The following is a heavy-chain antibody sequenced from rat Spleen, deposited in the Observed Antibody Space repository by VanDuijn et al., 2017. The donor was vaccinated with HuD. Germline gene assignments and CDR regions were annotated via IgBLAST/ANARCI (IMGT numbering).Heavy chain of an antibody. J-gene: IGHJ1*01. CDR3: GRPNQLGGYWYFDF. CDR2: FWAGGGT. Sequence: QVQLKESGPGLVKPSETLSLTCTVSGFSLTTYHVSWVRQPPGKGLEWMGTFWAGGGTDLHWTVRSRLSISRDTSTSQVFLKMSSLQPEDTGTYYCGRPNQLGGYWYFDFWGPGIMVTVSS. D-gene: IGHD3-4*01. V-gene: IGHV2-72*01. CDR1: GFSLTTYH.